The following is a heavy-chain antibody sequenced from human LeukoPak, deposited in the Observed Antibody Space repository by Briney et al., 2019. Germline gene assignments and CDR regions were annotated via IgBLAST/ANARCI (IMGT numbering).Heavy chain of an antibody. J-gene: IGHJ4*02. Sequence: GGSLRLSCAASGFGFTFVSYNLNWVRQAPGKGLEWVSIISGSGHGPVTYYADSVKGRFTISRDDSKNTLSLHMNSLRAEDTAVYYCAKTSVGEGRIIESGYFDKWGQGTLVTVSS. CDR1: GFGFTFVSYN. D-gene: IGHD2-15*01. V-gene: IGHV3-23*01. CDR2: ISGSGHGPVT. CDR3: AKTSVGEGRIIESGYFDK.